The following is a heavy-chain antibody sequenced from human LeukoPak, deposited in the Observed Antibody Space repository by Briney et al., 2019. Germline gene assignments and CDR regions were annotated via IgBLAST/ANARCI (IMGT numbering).Heavy chain of an antibody. V-gene: IGHV1-3*01. CDR1: GYTFTSYA. Sequence: ASVKVSCKASGYTFTSYAMHWVRQAPGQRLEWMGWINAGNGNTKYSQKFQGRVTITRDTSASTAYMELSSLRSEDTAVYYCARDGRGLYGDYFPVDYWGQGTLVTVSS. J-gene: IGHJ4*02. D-gene: IGHD4-17*01. CDR2: INAGNGNT. CDR3: ARDGRGLYGDYFPVDY.